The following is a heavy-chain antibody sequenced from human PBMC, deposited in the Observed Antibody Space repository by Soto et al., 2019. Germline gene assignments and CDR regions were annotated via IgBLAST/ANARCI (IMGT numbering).Heavy chain of an antibody. CDR2: MNPNSGDT. V-gene: IGHV1-8*01. CDR3: ARDIVDRTPASNA. J-gene: IGHJ4*01. CDR1: GYTFTSYD. Sequence: SVKVSCKASGYTFTSYDINWVRQPTGQGLEWMGWMNPNSGDTGFVQKFKGRLTMTRNTSISTAYMELSSLRSEDTAVYYCARDIVDRTPASNAWGQGTMVTLSA. D-gene: IGHD2-2*01.